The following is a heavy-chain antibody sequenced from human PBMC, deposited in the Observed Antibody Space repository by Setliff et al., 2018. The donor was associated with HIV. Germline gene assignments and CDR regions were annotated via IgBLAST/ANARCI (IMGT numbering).Heavy chain of an antibody. CDR2: IYYSGST. J-gene: IGHJ6*03. CDR1: GGSISSDYYF. CDR3: ARTKDCSSSSCPGTHHYYYMDV. Sequence: SETLSLTCTVSGGSISSDYYFWGWIRQPPGKGLEWIGTIYYSGSTYFNPSLKSRLTISVDTSKNQFSLKLSSVTAADTAVYYCARTKDCSSSSCPGTHHYYYMDVGGKGTTVTVSS. V-gene: IGHV4-39*01. D-gene: IGHD2-2*01.